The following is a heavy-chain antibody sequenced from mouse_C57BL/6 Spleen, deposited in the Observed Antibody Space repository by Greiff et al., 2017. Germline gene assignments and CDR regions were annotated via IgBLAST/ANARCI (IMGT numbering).Heavy chain of an antibody. V-gene: IGHV10-1*01. D-gene: IGHD1-1*01. J-gene: IGHJ1*03. CDR3: VRDGSSYGYFDV. CDR2: IRSKSNNYAT. Sequence: DAGGGLVQPKGSLKLSCAASGFSFNTYAMNWVRQAPGKGLEGVARIRSKSNNYATYYADSVKDRFTISRDDSESMIYLQMNNLKTEDTSMYYCVRDGSSYGYFDVWGTGTTVTVSS. CDR1: GFSFNTYA.